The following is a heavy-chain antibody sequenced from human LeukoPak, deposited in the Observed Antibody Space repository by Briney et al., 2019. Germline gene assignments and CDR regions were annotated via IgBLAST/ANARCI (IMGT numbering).Heavy chain of an antibody. V-gene: IGHV1-58*01. Sequence: ASVKVSCKASGFTFTGSAVQWVRQARGQRLEWIGWIVVGSGNTNYAQKFQERVTITRDMSTSTAYMELSSLRSEDTAVYYCAADQSYGSGSYYPSFDYWGQGTLVTVSS. D-gene: IGHD3-10*01. CDR3: AADQSYGSGSYYPSFDY. CDR2: IVVGSGNT. J-gene: IGHJ4*02. CDR1: GFTFTGSA.